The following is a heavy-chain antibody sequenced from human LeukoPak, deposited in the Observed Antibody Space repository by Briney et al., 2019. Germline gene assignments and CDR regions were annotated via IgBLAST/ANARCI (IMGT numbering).Heavy chain of an antibody. V-gene: IGHV3-21*01. CDR2: ISSISSYI. CDR3: ARAESYGMDV. Sequence: PGGSLRLSCAASGFPFSSYSMNWARKAPGKGLEWVSSISSISSYIYYADSVKGRFTISRDNAKNSLYLQMNSLRAEDTAVYYCARAESYGMDVWGQGTTVTVSS. J-gene: IGHJ6*02. CDR1: GFPFSSYS.